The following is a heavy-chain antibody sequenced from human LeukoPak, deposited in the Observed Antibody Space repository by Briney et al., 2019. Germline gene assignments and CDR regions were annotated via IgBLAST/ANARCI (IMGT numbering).Heavy chain of an antibody. D-gene: IGHD3-22*01. V-gene: IGHV4-59*01. Sequence: PSETLSLTCTVSGGSISSSYWSWIRQSPGKGLEWIGYIYYTGSTNYNPFLKSRVTISVDTSKNQFSLKLSSVTAADTAVYYCARRSLTGRVNYYDSSGYYRPFDYWGQGTLVTVSS. CDR1: GGSISSSY. CDR3: ARRSLTGRVNYYDSSGYYRPFDY. J-gene: IGHJ4*02. CDR2: IYYTGST.